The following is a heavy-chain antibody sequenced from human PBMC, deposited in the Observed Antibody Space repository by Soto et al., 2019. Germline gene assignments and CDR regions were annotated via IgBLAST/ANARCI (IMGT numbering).Heavy chain of an antibody. V-gene: IGHV3-30-3*01. CDR2: VSFDGTNK. J-gene: IGHJ4*02. CDR3: ARDQTGITTAGGGRIDH. CDR1: GFTFSTHA. Sequence: QVQLVESGGGVVQPGRSLRLSCAASGFTFSTHAMHWVRQAPGKGLECVAIVSFDGTNKYHADSVKGRFTISRDNSKNTLYLQMSGLTPEVTAVYYCARDQTGITTAGGGRIDHWGQGTLVTVSS. D-gene: IGHD6-13*01.